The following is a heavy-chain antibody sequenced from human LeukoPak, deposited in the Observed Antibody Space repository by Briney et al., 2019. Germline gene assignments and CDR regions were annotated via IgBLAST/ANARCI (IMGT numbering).Heavy chain of an antibody. CDR3: ARALSTAARTTQFDY. Sequence: GGSLRLSCAASGFAFSTYGMHWVRQAPGKGLEWVAVIWYDGSNKYYADSVKGRFTISRDNSKNTLYLQMSSLRAEDTAVYYCARALSTAARTTQFDYWGQGTLVTVSS. V-gene: IGHV3-33*01. J-gene: IGHJ4*02. CDR2: IWYDGSNK. CDR1: GFAFSTYG. D-gene: IGHD6-6*01.